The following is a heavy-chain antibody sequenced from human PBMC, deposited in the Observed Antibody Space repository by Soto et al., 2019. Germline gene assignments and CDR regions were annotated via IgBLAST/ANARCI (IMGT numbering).Heavy chain of an antibody. CDR1: RYTFTNYA. D-gene: IGHD3-10*01. J-gene: IGHJ6*02. Sequence: ASVKVSCKAPRYTFTNYAIHLLRQAPGQRLEWMGWINAGNGNTKYSQKFQGRVTITRDTSASTAYMELSSLRSEDTAVYYCARGPLLWGDVWGQGTTVTVSS. CDR3: ARGPLLWGDV. V-gene: IGHV1-3*01. CDR2: INAGNGNT.